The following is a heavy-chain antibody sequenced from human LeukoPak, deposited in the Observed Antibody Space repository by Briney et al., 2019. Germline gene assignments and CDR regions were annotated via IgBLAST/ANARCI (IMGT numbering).Heavy chain of an antibody. J-gene: IGHJ6*02. CDR2: ISYDGSNK. V-gene: IGHV3-30*18. Sequence: PGGSLRLSCAASGFTFSSYYMHWVRQAPGKGLEWVAVISYDGSNKYYADSVKGRFTISRDNSKNTLYLQMNSLRAEDTAVYYCAKDSYGMYVWGQGTTVTVSS. CDR3: AKDSYGMYV. CDR1: GFTFSSYY.